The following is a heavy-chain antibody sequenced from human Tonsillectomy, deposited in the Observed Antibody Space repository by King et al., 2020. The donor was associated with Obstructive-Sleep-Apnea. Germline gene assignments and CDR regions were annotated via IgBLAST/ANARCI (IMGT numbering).Heavy chain of an antibody. CDR1: GFTFSSYS. CDR2: ISSSISTI. J-gene: IGHJ5*02. Sequence: EVQLVESGGGLVQPGGSLRLSCAASGFTFSSYSMNWVRQAPGKGLEWVSYISSSISTIYYADSVKGRFTISRDNAKNSLYLQMNSLRAEDTAVYYCARADRLAVAGKWFDPWGQGTLVTVSS. D-gene: IGHD6-19*01. V-gene: IGHV3-48*01. CDR3: ARADRLAVAGKWFDP.